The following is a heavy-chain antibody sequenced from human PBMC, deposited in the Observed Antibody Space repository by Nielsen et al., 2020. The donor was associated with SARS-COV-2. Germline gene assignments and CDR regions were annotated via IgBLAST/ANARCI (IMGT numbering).Heavy chain of an antibody. V-gene: IGHV3-11*04. CDR2: ISNRKSGSVI. J-gene: IGHJ6*02. CDR3: ARGCRLSSTSCYSDYYYGMDV. D-gene: IGHD2-2*01. Sequence: WIRQPPGKGLEWISYISNRKSGSVIYYADSVKGRFAISRDNDKNSLYLQMNSLRAEDTAVYYCARGCRLSSTSCYSDYYYGMDVWGQGTTVTVSS.